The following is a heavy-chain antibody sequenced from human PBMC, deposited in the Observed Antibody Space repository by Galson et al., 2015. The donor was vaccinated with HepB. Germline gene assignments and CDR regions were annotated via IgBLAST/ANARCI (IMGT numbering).Heavy chain of an antibody. CDR2: ISYDGSNK. D-gene: IGHD2-2*02. V-gene: IGHV3-30*04. CDR1: GFTFSSYA. Sequence: SLRLSCAASGFTFSSYAMHWVRQAPGKGLEWVAVISYDGSNKYYADSVKGRFTISRDNSKNTLYLQMNSLRAEDTAVYYCARDSLYGGFDPWGQGTLVTVSS. CDR3: ARDSLYGGFDP. J-gene: IGHJ5*02.